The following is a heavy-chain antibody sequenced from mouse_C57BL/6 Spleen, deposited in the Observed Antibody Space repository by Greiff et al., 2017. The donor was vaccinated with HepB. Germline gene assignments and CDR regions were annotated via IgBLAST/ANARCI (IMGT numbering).Heavy chain of an antibody. J-gene: IGHJ2*01. Sequence: EVQLQQSGPELVKPGASVKIPCKASGYTFTDYNMDWVKQSHGKSLEWIGDINPNNGGTIYNQKFKGKATLTVDKSSSTAYMELRSLTSEDTAVYYCARVEDYYDYDPYYFDYWGQGTTLTVSS. D-gene: IGHD2-4*01. CDR2: INPNNGGT. V-gene: IGHV1-18*01. CDR1: GYTFTDYN. CDR3: ARVEDYYDYDPYYFDY.